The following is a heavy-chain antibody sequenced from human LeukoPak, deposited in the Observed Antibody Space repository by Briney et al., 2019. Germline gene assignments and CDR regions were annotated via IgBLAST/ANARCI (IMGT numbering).Heavy chain of an antibody. D-gene: IGHD2/OR15-2a*01. CDR2: MNPNSGNT. Sequence: ASVKVSCKASGYTFTSYDINWVRQATGQGLEWMGWMNPNSGNTGYAQKFQGRVTITRDTSISTAYMELSSLRSEDTAVYYCARAPIVNWFDPWGQGTLVTVSS. V-gene: IGHV1-8*03. CDR3: ARAPIVNWFDP. CDR1: GYTFTSYD. J-gene: IGHJ5*02.